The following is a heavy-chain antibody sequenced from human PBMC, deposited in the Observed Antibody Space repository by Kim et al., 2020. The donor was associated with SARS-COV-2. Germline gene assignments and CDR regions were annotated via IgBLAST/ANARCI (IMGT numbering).Heavy chain of an antibody. D-gene: IGHD3-22*01. Sequence: GGSLRLSCAASGFTFSSYSMNWVRQAPGKGLEWVSYISSSSSTIYYADSVKGRFTISRDNAKNSLYLQMNSLRDEDTAVYYCARDARLTDSSGYYYRRQNWFDPWGQGTLVTVSS. J-gene: IGHJ5*02. CDR3: ARDARLTDSSGYYYRRQNWFDP. CDR1: GFTFSSYS. CDR2: ISSSSSTI. V-gene: IGHV3-48*02.